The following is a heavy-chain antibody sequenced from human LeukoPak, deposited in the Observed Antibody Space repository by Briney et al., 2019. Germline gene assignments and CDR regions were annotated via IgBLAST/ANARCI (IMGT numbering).Heavy chain of an antibody. CDR2: INWNGGST. J-gene: IGHJ6*03. D-gene: IGHD2-15*01. V-gene: IGHV3-20*04. CDR3: ARAIPDDIVVVVAATKYYYYYMDV. CDR1: GFTFDAYG. Sequence: GGSLRLSCAASGFTFDAYGMSWVRQAPGKGLEWVSVINWNGGSTGYTASVKGRFTTSRDNAKNSLYLQMNSLSAEDTALYYCARAIPDDIVVVVAATKYYYYYMDVWGKGTTVTVSS.